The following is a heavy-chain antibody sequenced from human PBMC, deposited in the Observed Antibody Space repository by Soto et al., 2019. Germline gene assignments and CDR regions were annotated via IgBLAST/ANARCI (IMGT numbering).Heavy chain of an antibody. D-gene: IGHD2-15*01. CDR1: GFTFSSYA. V-gene: IGHV3-23*01. CDR3: AKRRGAGGHFDY. CDR2: VSIGGST. Sequence: DVQLLESGGGLVQPEGSLRLSCAASGFTFSSYAMGWVRQGPGKGLEWVAVVSIGGSTHYADSVRGRFTISRDTSKTPLSLQMKSLTAEDTAVYFCAKRRGAGGHFDYWGQGALVTVSS. J-gene: IGHJ4*02.